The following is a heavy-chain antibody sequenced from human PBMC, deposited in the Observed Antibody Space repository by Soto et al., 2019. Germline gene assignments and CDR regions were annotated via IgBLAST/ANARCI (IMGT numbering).Heavy chain of an antibody. D-gene: IGHD3-9*01. CDR1: GFNVSNNY. V-gene: IGHV3-66*04. CDR2: IYSGGST. CDR3: ARHYDILTGFYKALHY. J-gene: IGHJ4*02. Sequence: PGGSLRLSCAASGFNVSNNYMSWVRQAPGKGLEWVSVIYSGGSTFYADSVKGRFTFSRDNSKNTLYLQMNRLRAEDTAVYYCARHYDILTGFYKALHYWGPGTLVTVSS.